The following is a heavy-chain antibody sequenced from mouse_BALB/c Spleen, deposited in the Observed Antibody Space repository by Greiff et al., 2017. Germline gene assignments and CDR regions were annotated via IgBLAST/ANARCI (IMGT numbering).Heavy chain of an antibody. CDR3: ARQGITTVVAYYFDY. CDR2: ISSGGSYT. V-gene: IGHV5-9-3*01. CDR1: GFTFSSYA. D-gene: IGHD1-1*01. J-gene: IGHJ2*01. Sequence: EVHLVESGGGLVKPGGSLKLSCAASGFTFSSYAMSWVRQTPEKRLEWVATISSGGSYTYYPDSVKGRFTISRDNAKNTLYLQMSSLRSEDTAMYYCARQGITTVVAYYFDYWGQGTTLTVSS.